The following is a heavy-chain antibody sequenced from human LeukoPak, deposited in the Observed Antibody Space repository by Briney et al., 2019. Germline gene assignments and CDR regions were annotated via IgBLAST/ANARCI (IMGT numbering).Heavy chain of an antibody. CDR2: ISYDGSNK. J-gene: IGHJ4*02. Sequence: GGSLRLSCAASGFTFSSYAMHWVRQAPGKGLEWVAVISYDGSNKYYADSVKGRFTISRDNSKNTLYLQMNSLRAEDTAVYYCARAGLGYCGSTSCYTGIDYWGQGTLVTVSS. D-gene: IGHD2-2*02. CDR1: GFTFSSYA. V-gene: IGHV3-30-3*01. CDR3: ARAGLGYCGSTSCYTGIDY.